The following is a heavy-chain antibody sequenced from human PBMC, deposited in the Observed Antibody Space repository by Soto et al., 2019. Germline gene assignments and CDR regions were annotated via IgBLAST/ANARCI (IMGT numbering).Heavy chain of an antibody. Sequence: ETLSLTCAVYGGSSSGWYWTWIRQSPVKGLEWIGEISSGITNYNPSLKSRVTISADTSKNQFSLKLSSVTAADTAVYYCARGPYSRGVGATNPSHWGQGTPVTVSA. V-gene: IGHV4-34*01. J-gene: IGHJ4*02. D-gene: IGHD1-26*01. CDR3: ARGPYSRGVGATNPSH. CDR2: ISSGIT. CDR1: GGSSSGWY.